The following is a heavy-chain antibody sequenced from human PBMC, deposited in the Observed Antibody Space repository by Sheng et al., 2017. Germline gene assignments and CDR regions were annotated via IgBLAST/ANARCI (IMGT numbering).Heavy chain of an antibody. D-gene: IGHD1-26*01. J-gene: IGHJ6*02. CDR1: GFSFFDFT. CDR3: VRGNVGATSGMGV. V-gene: IGHV3-21*01. CDR2: ITTGSEKM. Sequence: ESVGGLVKPGGSLRLSCASSGFSFFDFTMNWVRQGPGKGLEWVSTITTGSEKMYYADSVKGRFTVSRDNAKGSLDLQMDSLRVEDTGVYFCVRGNVGATSGMGVWGQGTTVIVSS.